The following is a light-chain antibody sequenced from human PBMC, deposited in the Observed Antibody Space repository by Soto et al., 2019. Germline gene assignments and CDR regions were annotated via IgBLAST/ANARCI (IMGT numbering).Light chain of an antibody. J-gene: IGKJ1*01. Sequence: DVVLTQTPLSSPVTLGQPASISCRSSQSLVYSDGNTYLSWLQQRPGQPPRLLIYQISNRFSGGPDRVSGSGAGTDFTLKISRVEAEDVGVYYCMQFAHFPRTFGQGTKLEI. CDR3: MQFAHFPRT. CDR1: QSLVYSDGNTY. V-gene: IGKV2-24*01. CDR2: QIS.